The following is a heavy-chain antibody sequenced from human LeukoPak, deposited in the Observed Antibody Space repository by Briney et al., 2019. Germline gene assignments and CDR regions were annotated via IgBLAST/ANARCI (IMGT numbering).Heavy chain of an antibody. CDR3: AKDHRWLVDY. D-gene: IGHD6-19*01. V-gene: IGHV3-30-3*01. CDR1: GFTFGTYS. Sequence: PGRSLRLSCAASGFTFGTYSMHWVRQDPGEGLEWVAIISSAGTIINYADSVKGRFSISRDNSKNTLYLQMDSLRVEDTAVYYCAKDHRWLVDYWGQGSLVTVSS. J-gene: IGHJ4*02. CDR2: ISSAGTII.